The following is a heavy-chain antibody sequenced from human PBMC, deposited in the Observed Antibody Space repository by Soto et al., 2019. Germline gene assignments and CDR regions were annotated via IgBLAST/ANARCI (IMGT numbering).Heavy chain of an antibody. CDR1: GFTFSSYA. CDR3: ARGIGTLVDELYYFDY. V-gene: IGHV3-30-3*01. CDR2: ISYDGSNK. D-gene: IGHD2-21*01. Sequence: QVQLVESGGGVVQPGRSLRLSCAASGFTFSSYAMHWVRQAPGKGLEWVAVISYDGSNKYYADSVKGRFTISRDNSKNTLYLQMNSLRAEDTAVYYCARGIGTLVDELYYFDYWGQGTLVTVSS. J-gene: IGHJ4*02.